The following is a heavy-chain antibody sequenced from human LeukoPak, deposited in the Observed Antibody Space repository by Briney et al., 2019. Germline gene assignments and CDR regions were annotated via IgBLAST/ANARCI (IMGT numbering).Heavy chain of an antibody. J-gene: IGHJ2*01. Sequence: PGGSLRLSCAVSGFTFSSFPFHWVRQAPGKGLELVAAISTDGSYKYHGDSVKGRFTISRDNPMNTPYLQMNGLRPDDTAVYYCARSLIPGRWYFDLWGRGTLVTVSS. V-gene: IGHV3-30*04. D-gene: IGHD3-16*01. CDR2: ISTDGSYK. CDR3: ARSLIPGRWYFDL. CDR1: GFTFSSFP.